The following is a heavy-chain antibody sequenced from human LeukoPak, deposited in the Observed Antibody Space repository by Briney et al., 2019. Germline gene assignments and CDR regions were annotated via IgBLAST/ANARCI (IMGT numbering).Heavy chain of an antibody. CDR3: AKDWVASSWFNWFDP. CDR2: ISGSGGST. J-gene: IGHJ5*02. Sequence: GGSLRLSCAASGFTFSSYAMSWVRQAPGKGLEWVSAISGSGGSTYYADSVKGRFTISRDNSKNTLYLQMNSLRAEDTAVYYCAKDWVASSWFNWFDPWGQGTLVTASS. CDR1: GFTFSSYA. D-gene: IGHD6-13*01. V-gene: IGHV3-23*01.